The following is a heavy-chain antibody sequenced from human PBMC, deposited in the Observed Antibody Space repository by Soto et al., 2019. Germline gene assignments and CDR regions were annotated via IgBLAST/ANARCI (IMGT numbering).Heavy chain of an antibody. J-gene: IGHJ6*02. CDR1: GYTFNTYG. Sequence: QVQLVQSGSEVKKPGASVKVSCKASGYTFNTYGISWVRQVPGQGPEWMGWISDYNGNTNYAQKFQGRATMTTDGSTSTAYMELRSLTSDDTAVXXXXXXXXRIAARFFGMDVWGQGTTVTVAS. V-gene: IGHV1-18*04. CDR3: XXXXXRIAARFFGMDV. D-gene: IGHD6-6*01. CDR2: ISDYNGNT.